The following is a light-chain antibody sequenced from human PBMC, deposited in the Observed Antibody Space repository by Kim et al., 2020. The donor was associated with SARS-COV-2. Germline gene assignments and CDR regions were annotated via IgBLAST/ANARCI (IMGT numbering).Light chain of an antibody. J-gene: IGLJ2*01. CDR3: QSADSSGTVV. CDR1: ALPRQY. CDR2: KDS. Sequence: VSLGQTARITCAGDALPRQYAYWYQQKPGQAPVLVIYKDSERPSGIPERFSGSSSGTTVTLTISGVQAEDEADYYCQSADSSGTVVFGGGTKLTVL. V-gene: IGLV3-25*03.